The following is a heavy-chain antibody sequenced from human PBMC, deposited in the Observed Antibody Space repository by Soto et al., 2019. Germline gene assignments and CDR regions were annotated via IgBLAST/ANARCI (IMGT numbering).Heavy chain of an antibody. CDR1: GGTFTSYA. CDR2: IVPVVGAP. V-gene: IGHV1-69*01. J-gene: IGHJ6*02. Sequence: QVQLVQSGAEMKEPGSSLKVSCKVSGGTFTSYAFSWVRQAPGQGLEWMGGIVPVVGAPNYAPTFQGRLSLTADENKNTAYMDLSSLTSKDTAVYYFARHLSCRSTSCLKLGPNYYYAMDVWGQGTTVTVSS. CDR3: ARHLSCRSTSCLKLGPNYYYAMDV. D-gene: IGHD2-2*01.